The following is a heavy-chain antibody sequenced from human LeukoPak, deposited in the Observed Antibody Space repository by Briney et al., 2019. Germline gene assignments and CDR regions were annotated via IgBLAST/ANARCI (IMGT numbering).Heavy chain of an antibody. J-gene: IGHJ3*02. V-gene: IGHV3-30*02. Sequence: PGGSLRLSCAASGFTLSSYGMHWVREAPGKGREGVAFIRYDGSNKYYADSVKGRFTISRDNSKNTLYLQMNSLRAEDTAVYYCAKDSSGPDPHAFDIWGQGTMVTVSS. CDR2: IRYDGSNK. CDR1: GFTLSSYG. CDR3: AKDSSGPDPHAFDI. D-gene: IGHD1-14*01.